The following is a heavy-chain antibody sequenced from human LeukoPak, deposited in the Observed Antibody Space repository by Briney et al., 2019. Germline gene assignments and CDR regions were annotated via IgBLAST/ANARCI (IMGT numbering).Heavy chain of an antibody. CDR3: ARVAARYVGMDV. V-gene: IGHV4-59*01. J-gene: IGHJ6*02. CDR1: GGSISSYY. CDR2: IYYSGSA. D-gene: IGHD6-6*01. Sequence: SETLSLTCTVSGGSISSYYWSWIRQPPGKGLEWIGYIYYSGSANYNPSLKSRVTISVDTSKKQVSLNLSSVTAADTAVYYCARVAARYVGMDVWGQGTTDTVSS.